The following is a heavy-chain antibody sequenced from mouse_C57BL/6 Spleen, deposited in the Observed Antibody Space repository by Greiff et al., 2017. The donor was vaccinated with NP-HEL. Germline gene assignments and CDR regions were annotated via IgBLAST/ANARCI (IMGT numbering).Heavy chain of an antibody. J-gene: IGHJ1*03. CDR1: GYTFTSYG. CDR3: ARYYGSSPHWYFDV. V-gene: IGHV1-81*01. D-gene: IGHD1-1*01. CDR2: IYPRSGNT. Sequence: VKLQESGAELARPGASVKLSCKASGYTFTSYGISWVKQRTGQGLEWIGEIYPRSGNTYYNEKFKGKATLTADKSSSTAYMELRSLTSEDSAVYFCARYYGSSPHWYFDVWGTGTTVTVSS.